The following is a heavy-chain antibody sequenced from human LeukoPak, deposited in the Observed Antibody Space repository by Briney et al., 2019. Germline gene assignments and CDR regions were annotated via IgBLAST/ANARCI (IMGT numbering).Heavy chain of an antibody. CDR2: IYYSGST. D-gene: IGHD3-22*01. CDR3: ARGRPPGYYDSSGYYFDY. CDR1: GGSISSYY. J-gene: IGHJ4*02. Sequence: SETLSLTCTVSGGSISSYYWSWIRQPPGKGLEWIGYIYYSGSTNYNPSLKSRVTISVDTSKNQFSLKLSSVTAADTAVYYCARGRPPGYYDSSGYYFDYWGQGTLVTVSS. V-gene: IGHV4-59*01.